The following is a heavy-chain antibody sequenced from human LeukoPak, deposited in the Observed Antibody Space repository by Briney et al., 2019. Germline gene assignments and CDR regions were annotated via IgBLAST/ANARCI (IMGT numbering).Heavy chain of an antibody. CDR2: INPNIGGT. V-gene: IGHV1-2*06. CDR3: ARDPSMVRGVILDY. Sequence: ASVKVSCKASGDTFTSYYMHWVRQAPGQGLEWMGRINPNIGGTNYAQKFQGRVTMTRDTSISTAYMELSRLRSEDTAVYYCARDPSMVRGVILDYWGQRTLVTVSS. CDR1: GDTFTSYY. J-gene: IGHJ4*02. D-gene: IGHD3-10*01.